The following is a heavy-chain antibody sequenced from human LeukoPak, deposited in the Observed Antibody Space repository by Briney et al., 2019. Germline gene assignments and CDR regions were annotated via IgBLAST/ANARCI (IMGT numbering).Heavy chain of an antibody. V-gene: IGHV3-48*01. Sequence: PGGSLRLSCAASGFTFSNYSMNWVRQAPGKGLEWVSYISTSSRSIYYADSVKGRFTISRDNSKNTLYLQMNSLRAEDTAVYYCAKDHVRGRDYWGQGTLVTVSS. CDR1: GFTFSNYS. J-gene: IGHJ4*02. CDR2: ISTSSRSI. CDR3: AKDHVRGRDY.